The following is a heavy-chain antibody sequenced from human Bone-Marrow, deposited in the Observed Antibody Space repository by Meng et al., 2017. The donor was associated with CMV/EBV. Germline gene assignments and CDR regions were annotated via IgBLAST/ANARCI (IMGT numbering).Heavy chain of an antibody. D-gene: IGHD3-3*01. CDR2: ISSSGTYT. V-gene: IGHV3-21*01. CDR1: GFSFSRYR. J-gene: IGHJ6*01. CDR3: ARESGDYDFWRGYYTGGYYYGMAV. Sequence: GESLKISCAASGFSFSRYRMNWVRQAPGKGLEWVSAISSSGTYTYYADAVKGRFTISRDNAKKSLYLQMNSLRAEDTVVYYCARESGDYDFWRGYYTGGYYYGMAVWGQGTTVTCYS.